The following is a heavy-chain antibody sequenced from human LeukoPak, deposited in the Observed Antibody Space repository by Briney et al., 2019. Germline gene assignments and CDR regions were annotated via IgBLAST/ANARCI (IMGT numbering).Heavy chain of an antibody. CDR2: IKQDGSEK. CDR1: GFTLSTYN. Sequence: GGSLRLSCAASGFTLSTYNMKWVRQAPGKGLEWVANIKQDGSEKYYVDSVKGRFTISRDNAKNSLYLQMNSLRAEDTALYYCARLGSGGFGEFFLYYYYYYMDVWGKGTTVTVSS. CDR3: ARLGSGGFGEFFLYYYYYYMDV. D-gene: IGHD3-10*01. V-gene: IGHV3-7*03. J-gene: IGHJ6*03.